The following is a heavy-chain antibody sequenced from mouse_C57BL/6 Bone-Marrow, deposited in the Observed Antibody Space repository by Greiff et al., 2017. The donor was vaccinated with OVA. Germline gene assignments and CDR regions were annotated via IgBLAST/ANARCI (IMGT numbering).Heavy chain of an antibody. CDR3: ARKGDYYGSSYLFAY. V-gene: IGHV2-2*01. CDR1: GFSLTSYG. J-gene: IGHJ3*01. Sequence: QVQLKQSGPGLVQPSQSLSITCTVSGFSLTSYGVHWVRQSPGKGLEWLGVIWSGGSTDYNAAFISRLSISKDNSKSQVFFKMNSLQADDTAIYYCARKGDYYGSSYLFAYWGQGTLVTVSA. CDR2: IWSGGST. D-gene: IGHD1-1*01.